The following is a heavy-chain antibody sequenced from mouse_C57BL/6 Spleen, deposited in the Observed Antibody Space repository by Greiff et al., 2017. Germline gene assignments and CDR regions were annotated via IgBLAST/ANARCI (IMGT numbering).Heavy chain of an antibody. V-gene: IGHV1-69*01. D-gene: IGHD1-1*01. Sequence: VQLQQPGAELVMPGASVKLSCKASGYTFTSYWMHWVKQRPGQGLEWIGEIDPSDSYTNYTQKFKGQSTLTVDKSSSTAYMQLSSMTSEDAAVYYCARRNYEDYYAMDYWGQGTSVTVSS. J-gene: IGHJ4*01. CDR2: IDPSDSYT. CDR3: ARRNYEDYYAMDY. CDR1: GYTFTSYW.